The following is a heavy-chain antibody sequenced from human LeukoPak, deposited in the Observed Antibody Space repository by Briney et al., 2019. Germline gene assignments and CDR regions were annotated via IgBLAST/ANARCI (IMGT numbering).Heavy chain of an antibody. V-gene: IGHV4-59*12. J-gene: IGHJ4*02. CDR1: GVSISNYN. CDR2: IYYTGNS. Sequence: SETLSLTCTVSGVSISNYNWNWIRQPPGKGLEWVGYIYYTGNSNYYPTLKSRVTISVDTSKTQFSLKLSSVTAADTAVYYCARWTGHTPLIRRYYYDSSGYYIFDYWGQGTLVTVSS. D-gene: IGHD3-22*01. CDR3: ARWTGHTPLIRRYYYDSSGYYIFDY.